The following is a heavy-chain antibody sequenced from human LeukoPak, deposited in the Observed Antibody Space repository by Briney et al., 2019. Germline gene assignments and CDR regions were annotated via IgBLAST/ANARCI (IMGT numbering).Heavy chain of an antibody. D-gene: IGHD3-10*01. J-gene: IGHJ4*02. Sequence: SETLSLTRTVSGGSISSDNYYWGWIRQPPGKGLEWIGSINYSGTTYYNPSLRSRVTISVDTSKNQFSLKVTSVTAADTAVYYCARRVPSGSGSYDFDYWGQGTLVTVSS. V-gene: IGHV4-39*01. CDR3: ARRVPSGSGSYDFDY. CDR2: INYSGTT. CDR1: GGSISSDNYY.